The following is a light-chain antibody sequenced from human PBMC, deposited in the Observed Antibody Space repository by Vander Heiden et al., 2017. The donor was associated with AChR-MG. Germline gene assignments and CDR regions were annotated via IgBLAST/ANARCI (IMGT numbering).Light chain of an antibody. J-gene: IGLJ2*01. Sequence: HSSLTQPVPVFGSPGQSITISCTGTSSDVGSYNLVSWYQQHPGKAPKLMIYEVSKRPSGVSNRFSGSKSGNTASLTISGLQAEDEADYYCCSYAGSSTVVFGGGTKLTVL. CDR2: EVS. CDR1: SSDVGSYNL. CDR3: CSYAGSSTVV. V-gene: IGLV2-23*02.